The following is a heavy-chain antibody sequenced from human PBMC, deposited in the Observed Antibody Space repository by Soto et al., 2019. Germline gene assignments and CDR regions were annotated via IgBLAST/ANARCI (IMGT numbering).Heavy chain of an antibody. J-gene: IGHJ6*03. V-gene: IGHV3-13*01. CDR2: IGTDGDT. CDR3: ARGWLATGGTLSYMDV. CDR1: GFTFSSYD. D-gene: IGHD6-13*01. Sequence: EEQLVESGGGLVQPGGSLRLSCAASGFTFSSYDMHWVRQATGKGLEWVSGIGTDGDTYYLGSVKGRFIISRENAKNSFYLQMNSLRGGDTAVYYCARGWLATGGTLSYMDVWGKGTTVTVSS.